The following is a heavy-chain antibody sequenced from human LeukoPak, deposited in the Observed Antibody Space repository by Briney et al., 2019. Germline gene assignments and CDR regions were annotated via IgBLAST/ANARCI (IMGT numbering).Heavy chain of an antibody. D-gene: IGHD4-17*01. CDR2: MNPNSGNT. Sequence: ASVKVSCKASGYTFTSYDINWVRQATGQGLEWMGWMNPNSGNTGYAQKFQGRVTMTRNTSISTAYMELSSLRSEDTAVYYCARDSVNYYYMDVWGKGTTVTVSS. V-gene: IGHV1-8*01. CDR1: GYTFTSYD. CDR3: ARDSVNYYYMDV. J-gene: IGHJ6*03.